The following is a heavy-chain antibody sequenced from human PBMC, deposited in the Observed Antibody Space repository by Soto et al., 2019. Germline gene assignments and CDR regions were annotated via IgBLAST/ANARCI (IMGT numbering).Heavy chain of an antibody. V-gene: IGHV1-46*03. D-gene: IGHD2-8*01. J-gene: IGHJ4*02. Sequence: QVQLVQSGAEVKKPGASVKVSCKASGYTFTSYYMHWVRQAPGQGLEWMGIINPSGGSTSYAQKLQGRVIMTRDTSTSTVYMELSSLRSEDTAVYYCATQGFCTNGVCYDFDNWGQGTLVTVSS. CDR3: ATQGFCTNGVCYDFDN. CDR2: INPSGGST. CDR1: GYTFTSYY.